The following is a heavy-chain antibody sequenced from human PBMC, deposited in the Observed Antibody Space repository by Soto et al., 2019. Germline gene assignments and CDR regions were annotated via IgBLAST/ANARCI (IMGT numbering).Heavy chain of an antibody. V-gene: IGHV1-69*12. J-gene: IGHJ3*02. D-gene: IGHD5-18*01. CDR1: GGTFSSYA. CDR3: ARPGAARYSFGQDDAFDI. CDR2: IIPIVGTA. Sequence: QVQLVQSGAAVKKPGSSVKVSCKASGGTFSSYAISWVRQAPGQGLEWMGGIIPIVGTANYAQKLQSRVTITADESTSTAYTELSSLRSEDTAVYYCARPGAARYSFGQDDAFDIWGQGTMVTVSS.